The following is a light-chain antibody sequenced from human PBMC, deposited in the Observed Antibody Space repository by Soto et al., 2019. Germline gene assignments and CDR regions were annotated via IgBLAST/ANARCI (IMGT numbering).Light chain of an antibody. Sequence: QSALTQPASVSGSPGQSITISCTGTISDVGDYNYVSWYQHHPGKAPKLMIYYVSTRPSGVSNRFSGSKSGNTASLTISGLQTEDEADYYCSSYTSTSTLVVFGGGTKLTVL. CDR2: YVS. J-gene: IGLJ2*01. V-gene: IGLV2-14*03. CDR1: ISDVGDYNY. CDR3: SSYTSTSTLVV.